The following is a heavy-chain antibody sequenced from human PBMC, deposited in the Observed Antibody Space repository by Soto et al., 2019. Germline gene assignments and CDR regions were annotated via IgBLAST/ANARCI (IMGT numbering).Heavy chain of an antibody. CDR2: IYYSGST. CDR1: GGSISSGGYY. Sequence: SETLSLTCTVSGGSISSGGYYWSWIRQHPGKGLEWIGYIYYSGSTYYNPSLKSRVTISVDTSKNQFSLKLSSVTAADTAVYYCARAKGDYYGSGSYYVTAYAFDISGQGTMVTVSS. J-gene: IGHJ3*02. D-gene: IGHD3-10*01. V-gene: IGHV4-31*03. CDR3: ARAKGDYYGSGSYYVTAYAFDI.